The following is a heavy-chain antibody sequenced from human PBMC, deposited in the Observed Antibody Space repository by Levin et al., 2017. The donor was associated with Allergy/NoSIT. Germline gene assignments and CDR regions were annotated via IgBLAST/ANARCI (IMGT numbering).Heavy chain of an antibody. CDR1: GYTFAVYY. CDR2: TNPNTGGT. Sequence: GESLKISCEASGYTFAVYYIHWVRQAPGQGLEWMGCTNPNTGGTNYAQNFQGRVTMTRDTSISTAYMEMTRLRSEDTAVYYCARAAMPPGVAGRGSFDFWGQGTLVTVSS. CDR3: ARAAMPPGVAGRGSFDF. V-gene: IGHV1-2*02. D-gene: IGHD2-2*01. J-gene: IGHJ4*02.